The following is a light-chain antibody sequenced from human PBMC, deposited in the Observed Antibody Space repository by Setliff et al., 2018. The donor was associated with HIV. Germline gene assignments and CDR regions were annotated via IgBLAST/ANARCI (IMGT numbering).Light chain of an antibody. Sequence: QSALAQPASVSGSPGQSITISCTETSSDVGGYNYVSWYQHPPGKAPKLMIYEVSNRPSGVSNRFSGSKSGNTAYLTISGLQAEDEADYYCSSYTSSGTRVFGTGTKVTVL. CDR1: SSDVGGYNY. CDR3: SSYTSSGTRV. J-gene: IGLJ1*01. CDR2: EVS. V-gene: IGLV2-14*01.